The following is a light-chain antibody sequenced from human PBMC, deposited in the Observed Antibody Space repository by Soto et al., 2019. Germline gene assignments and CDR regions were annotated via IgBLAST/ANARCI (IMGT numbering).Light chain of an antibody. CDR1: SSDVGGYKY. J-gene: IGLJ2*01. CDR3: ASYTSSSTSVI. V-gene: IGLV2-14*01. CDR2: EVS. Sequence: QSALTQPASVSGSPGQSITISCTGTSSDVGGYKYVSWYQQHPDKAPKLIIFEVSNRPSGISSRFSGSKSGNTASLTISGLQAEEEADYYCASYTSSSTSVIFGRGTQLIVL.